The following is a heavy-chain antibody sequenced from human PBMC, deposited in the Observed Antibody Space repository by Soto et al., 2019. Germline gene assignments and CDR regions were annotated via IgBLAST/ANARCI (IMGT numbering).Heavy chain of an antibody. CDR1: GGSVSSGSYY. CDR3: AREQAPTPGFDP. Sequence: SETLSLTCTVSGGSVSSGSYYWSWIRQPPGKGLEWIRYIYYSGSTNYNPSLKSRVTISVDTSKNQFSLKLSSVTAADTAVYYCAREQAPTPGFDPWGQGTLVTVSS. CDR2: IYYSGST. V-gene: IGHV4-61*01. J-gene: IGHJ5*02.